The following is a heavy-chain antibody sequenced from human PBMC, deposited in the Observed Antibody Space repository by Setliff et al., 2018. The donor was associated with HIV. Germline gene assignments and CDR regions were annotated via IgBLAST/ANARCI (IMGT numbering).Heavy chain of an antibody. CDR1: GGTFSSYA. CDR2: IIPIFGTA. V-gene: IGHV1-69*13. CDR3: ARGAIVPAAMVSRYNYYGMDV. Sequence: SVKVSCKASGGTFSSYAISWVRQTPGQGLEWMGGIIPIFGTANYAQKFQGRVTITADESTSTAYMELSSLKSEDTAIYYCARGAIVPAAMVSRYNYYGMDVWGQGTTVTVSS. D-gene: IGHD2-2*01. J-gene: IGHJ6*02.